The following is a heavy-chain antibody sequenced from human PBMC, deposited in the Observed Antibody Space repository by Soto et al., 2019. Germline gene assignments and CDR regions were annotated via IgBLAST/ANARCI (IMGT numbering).Heavy chain of an antibody. J-gene: IGHJ6*02. CDR1: GFTFTSSA. Sequence: SVKVSCKASGFTFTSSAVQWVRQARGQRLEWIGWIVVGSGNTNYAQKFQERVTITRDMSTSTAYMELSSLRSEDTAVYYCAADLSRDTAMDYYYYGMDVWGQGTTVTVSS. CDR2: IVVGSGNT. V-gene: IGHV1-58*01. D-gene: IGHD5-18*01. CDR3: AADLSRDTAMDYYYYGMDV.